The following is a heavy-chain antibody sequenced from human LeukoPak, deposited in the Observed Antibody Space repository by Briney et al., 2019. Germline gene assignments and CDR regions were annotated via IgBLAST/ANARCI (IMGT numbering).Heavy chain of an antibody. CDR3: AREVDRVFLH. D-gene: IGHD5/OR15-5a*01. J-gene: IGHJ4*02. CDR2: ISSNGDNT. CDR1: GFTFISYS. V-gene: IGHV3-64*02. Sequence: PGGSLSLSCAASGFTFISYSMRWLRQAPGKGLAYVSAISSNGDNTYYAGSVKGRFTISRDNSKNTLYLQMGSLRVEDMGVYYCAREVDRVFLHWGQPNLVTVSS.